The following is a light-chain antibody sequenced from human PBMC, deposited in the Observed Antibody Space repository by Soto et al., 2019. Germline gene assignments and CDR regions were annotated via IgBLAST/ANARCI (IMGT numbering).Light chain of an antibody. J-gene: IGKJ2*02. CDR1: QGIASF. CDR2: AAS. Sequence: DIQLTQSPSFLSASVGDRVTITCRASQGIASFLAWYQQKPGKAPKLLIYAASTLQSGVPSRFSGIGSVTEFTLTISSRQPEDFASYYCQQLITYPRTFGQGTKLEIK. V-gene: IGKV1-9*01. CDR3: QQLITYPRT.